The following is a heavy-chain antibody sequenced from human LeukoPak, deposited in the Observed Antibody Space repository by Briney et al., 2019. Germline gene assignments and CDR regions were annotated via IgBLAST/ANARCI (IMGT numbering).Heavy chain of an antibody. Sequence: GASVKVSCKASGGTFSSYAISWVRQAPGQGLEWMGGIIPIFGTANYAQKLQGRVTITADESTSTAYMELSSLRSEDTAVYYCARDHPSGYSSGWAYWGQGTLVTVSS. D-gene: IGHD6-19*01. CDR3: ARDHPSGYSSGWAY. CDR2: IIPIFGTA. V-gene: IGHV1-69*13. CDR1: GGTFSSYA. J-gene: IGHJ4*02.